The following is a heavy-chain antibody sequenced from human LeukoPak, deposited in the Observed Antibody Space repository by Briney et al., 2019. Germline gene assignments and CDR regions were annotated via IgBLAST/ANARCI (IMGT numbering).Heavy chain of an antibody. CDR1: GFTFSSYE. D-gene: IGHD3-22*01. V-gene: IGHV3-48*03. Sequence: PGGSLRLSCAASGFTFSSYEMDWVRQAPGKGLERISYISSRGGTIYYADSVKGRFTISRDNAKNSLYLDMSSLRADDTAIYYCARELTSDSSGFDAFHSWGQGTVVTVSS. CDR3: ARELTSDSSGFDAFHS. CDR2: ISSRGGTI. J-gene: IGHJ3*02.